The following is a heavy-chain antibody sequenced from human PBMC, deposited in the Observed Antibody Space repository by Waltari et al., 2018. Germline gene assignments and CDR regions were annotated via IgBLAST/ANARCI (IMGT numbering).Heavy chain of an antibody. CDR1: GGSISSSSCY. D-gene: IGHD6-19*01. CDR2: IYYSGST. Sequence: QLQESGPGRVKPSETLSLTCTVSGGSISSSSCYGGGIRQPPGKGLEWIGRIYYSGSTYYNPSLKCRVTISVDTSKNQFSLKLSSVTAADTAVYYCARHGGIAVACEFDYWCQGTLVTVSS. J-gene: IGHJ4*02. CDR3: ARHGGIAVACEFDY. V-gene: IGHV4-39*01.